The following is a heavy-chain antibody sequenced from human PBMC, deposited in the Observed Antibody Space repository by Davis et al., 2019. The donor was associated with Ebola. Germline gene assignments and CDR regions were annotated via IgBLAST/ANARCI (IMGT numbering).Heavy chain of an antibody. CDR2: MNPNSGNT. V-gene: IGHV1-8*02. J-gene: IGHJ4*02. CDR3: VRGAVEGYCRDGSCYTLDS. Sequence: ASVKVSCKASGYTFTGYYMHWVRQAAGQGLEWMGWMNPNSGNTGYAQKFQGRVTMTRHTSINSAYMELSSLRSEDTAVYYCVRGAVEGYCRDGSCYTLDSWGQGTLVTVSS. D-gene: IGHD2-15*01. CDR1: GYTFTGYY.